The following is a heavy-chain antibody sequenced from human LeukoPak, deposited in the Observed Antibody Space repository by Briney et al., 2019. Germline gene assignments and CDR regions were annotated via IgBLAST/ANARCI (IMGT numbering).Heavy chain of an antibody. D-gene: IGHD5-18*01. Sequence: SVKVSCTASGGTFSSYAISWVRQAPGQGLEWVGGIIPIFGTANYAQKFQGRVTITADESTSTAYMELSSLRSEDTAVYYCARDRTAIQLWSGEFDYWGQGTLVTVSS. CDR3: ARDRTAIQLWSGEFDY. CDR1: GGTFSSYA. CDR2: IIPIFGTA. V-gene: IGHV1-69*13. J-gene: IGHJ4*02.